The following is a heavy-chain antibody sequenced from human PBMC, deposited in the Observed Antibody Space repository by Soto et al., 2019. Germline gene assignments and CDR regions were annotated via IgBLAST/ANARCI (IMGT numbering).Heavy chain of an antibody. CDR1: GESIATGAFY. D-gene: IGHD4-17*01. CDR2: IFYAGDT. CDR3: AREGDYRTWFEP. Sequence: NPSETLSLTCTVSGESIATGAFYWSWIRLQSGKGPEWIGSIFYAGDTYYNPSLKSRVEISLDGSQNQFSLNLRSVTAADTAVYYCAREGDYRTWFEPWGPGTLVT. J-gene: IGHJ5*02. V-gene: IGHV4-31*03.